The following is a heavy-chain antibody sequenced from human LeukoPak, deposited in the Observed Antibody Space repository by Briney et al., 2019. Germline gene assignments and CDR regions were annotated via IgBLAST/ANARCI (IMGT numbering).Heavy chain of an antibody. Sequence: SVKVSCKASGGTFSSYAISWVRQAPGQGLEWMGGIIPIFGTANYAQKFQGRVTMTTDTSTSTAYMELRSLRSDDTAVYYCARDLRHNYYDSSGYWFNYWGQGTLVTVSS. CDR3: ARDLRHNYYDSSGYWFNY. CDR1: GGTFSSYA. D-gene: IGHD3-22*01. V-gene: IGHV1-69*05. J-gene: IGHJ4*02. CDR2: IIPIFGTA.